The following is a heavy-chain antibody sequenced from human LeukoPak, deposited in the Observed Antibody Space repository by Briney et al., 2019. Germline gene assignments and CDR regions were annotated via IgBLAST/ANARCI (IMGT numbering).Heavy chain of an antibody. CDR1: GFTFNSYW. V-gene: IGHV3-11*04. CDR2: ISSSGSTI. D-gene: IGHD3-3*01. J-gene: IGHJ4*02. Sequence: PGGSLRLSCAASGFTFNSYWMSWIRQAPGKGLEWVSYISSSGSTIYYADSVKGRFTISRDNAKNSLYLQMNSLRAEDTAVYYCARELSAYDFWSGNDYWGQGTLVTVSS. CDR3: ARELSAYDFWSGNDY.